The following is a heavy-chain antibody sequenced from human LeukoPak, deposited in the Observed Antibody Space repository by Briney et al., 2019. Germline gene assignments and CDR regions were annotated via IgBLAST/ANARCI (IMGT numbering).Heavy chain of an antibody. CDR1: GFTFSSYG. CDR2: ISTSSSYI. Sequence: GGSLRLSCAASGFTFSSYGTSWVRQAPGKGLEWVSSISTSSSYIYYADSVKGRFTISRDNARNSLYLQMNTLRAEDTAVYSCARGADGVSSNSRGWFDPWGQGTLVTVSS. V-gene: IGHV3-21*01. CDR3: ARGADGVSSNSRGWFDP. D-gene: IGHD2-15*01. J-gene: IGHJ5*02.